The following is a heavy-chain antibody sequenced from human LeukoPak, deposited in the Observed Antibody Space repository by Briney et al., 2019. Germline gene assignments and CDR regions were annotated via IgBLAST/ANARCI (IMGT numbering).Heavy chain of an antibody. CDR3: ARSKSSDYRDRSFFHY. CDR2: INHNRGDT. D-gene: IGHD4-17*01. CDR1: GYTFSGYY. J-gene: IGHJ4*02. V-gene: IGHV1-2*02. Sequence: GASVTVSCTASGYTFSGYYRHWVRQAPRQGLEWMGWINHNRGDTKYAQALQGRVTITRETSISTAYMDLSGLRSGDTAVYYCARSKSSDYRDRSFFHYWGQGTLVTVSS.